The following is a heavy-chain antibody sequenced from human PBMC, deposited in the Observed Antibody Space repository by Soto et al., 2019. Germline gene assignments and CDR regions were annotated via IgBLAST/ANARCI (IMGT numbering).Heavy chain of an antibody. CDR1: GGTFSSYA. CDR3: PSVGMKTVPAPYHYGRD. D-gene: IGHD4-4*01. Sequence: PVKVSCKSSGGTFSSYAISWVRQAPGQGLEWMGRIIPFIGTANYAQKFQGRVTITADESTSTAYMELTSLRSADTAVYYCPSVGMKTVPAPYHYGRD. J-gene: IGHJ6*01. V-gene: IGHV1-69*11. CDR2: IIPFIGTA.